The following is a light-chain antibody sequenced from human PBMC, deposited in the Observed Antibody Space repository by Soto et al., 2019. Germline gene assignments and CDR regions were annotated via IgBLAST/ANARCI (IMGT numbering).Light chain of an antibody. V-gene: IGKV1-5*01. J-gene: IGKJ1*01. CDR2: DAS. CDR1: QSISSW. CDR3: QQYNSYSGT. Sequence: DIQMTPSPSPLAASVGDRVTITFPASQSISSWLAWYQQKPGNAPKLLIYDASSLESGVPSRFSGSGSGTEFTLTISSLQPDDFATYYCQQYNSYSGTFGQGTKVDIK.